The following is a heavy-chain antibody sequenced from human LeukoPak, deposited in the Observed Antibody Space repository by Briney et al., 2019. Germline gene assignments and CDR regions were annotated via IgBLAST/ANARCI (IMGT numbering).Heavy chain of an antibody. D-gene: IGHD3-10*01. V-gene: IGHV3-23*01. CDR2: ISGSGFTT. CDR3: ANREFHLWD. J-gene: IGHJ4*02. CDR1: GFTFSSYA. Sequence: GGSLRLSCAASGFTFSSYAMSWVRQAPGKRLEWVAGISGSGFTTYYADSVKGRFTISRDNSKNTLYLQMNSLRAEDTAVYHCANREFHLWDWGQGTLVTVSS.